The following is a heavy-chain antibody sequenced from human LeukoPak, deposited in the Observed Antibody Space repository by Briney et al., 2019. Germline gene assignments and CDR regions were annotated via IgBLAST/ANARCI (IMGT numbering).Heavy chain of an antibody. D-gene: IGHD6-19*01. J-gene: IGHJ4*02. CDR3: VESGWYYFEG. Sequence: GGSLRLSCAASGFTFSSYAMSWVRHAPGKGLEWVSTIGGSGGSTYYADSVKGRFTISRDNSKNTLYLQMSSLRVEDTAVYYCVESGWYYFEGWGQGTLVTVSS. CDR1: GFTFSSYA. CDR2: IGGSGGST. V-gene: IGHV3-23*01.